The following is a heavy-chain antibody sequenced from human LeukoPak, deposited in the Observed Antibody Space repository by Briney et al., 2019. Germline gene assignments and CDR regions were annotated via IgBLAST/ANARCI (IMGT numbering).Heavy chain of an antibody. CDR1: GGSISSSNW. D-gene: IGHD3-10*01. V-gene: IGHV4-4*02. Sequence: PSGTLSLTCAVSGGSISSSNWWSWVLQPPGKGLEWIGEIYHSGSTNYNPSLKSRVTISVDKSKNQFSLKLSSVTAADTAVYYCARGSTMVRGVPYNHDAFDIWGQGTMVTVSS. J-gene: IGHJ3*02. CDR2: IYHSGST. CDR3: ARGSTMVRGVPYNHDAFDI.